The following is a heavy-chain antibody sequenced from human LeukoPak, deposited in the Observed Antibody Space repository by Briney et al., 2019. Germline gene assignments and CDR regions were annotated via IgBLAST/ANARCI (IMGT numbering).Heavy chain of an antibody. D-gene: IGHD3-3*01. V-gene: IGHV1-69*13. Sequence: SVKVSCKASGGTFSSYAISWVRQAPGQGLEWMGGIIPIFGTANYAQKFQGRVMITADESTSTAYMELSSLRSEDTAVYYCAKYLIFGVVTRDYYFDYWGQGTLVTVSS. CDR2: IIPIFGTA. J-gene: IGHJ4*02. CDR3: AKYLIFGVVTRDYYFDY. CDR1: GGTFSSYA.